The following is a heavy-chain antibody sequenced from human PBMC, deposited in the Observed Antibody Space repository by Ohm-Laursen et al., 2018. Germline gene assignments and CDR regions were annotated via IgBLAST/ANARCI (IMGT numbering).Heavy chain of an antibody. J-gene: IGHJ4*02. Sequence: SVKVSCKTSGYTFTNYYMHWVRQAPGQGLEWMGIINPSGGSTSYAQKFQGRVTMTRDTSTSTVYMELSSLRSEDTAVYYCARDRGMIVDRFDYWGQGTLVTVSS. CDR1: GYTFTNYY. CDR2: INPSGGST. D-gene: IGHD3-22*01. CDR3: ARDRGMIVDRFDY. V-gene: IGHV1-46*01.